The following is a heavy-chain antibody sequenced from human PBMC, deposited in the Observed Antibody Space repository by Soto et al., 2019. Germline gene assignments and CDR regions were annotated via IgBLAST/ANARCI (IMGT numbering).Heavy chain of an antibody. CDR2: IKQDGSEK. CDR3: ARDPSVVVVAATPYYYYGMDV. Sequence: EVQLVESGGGLVQPGGSLRLSCAASGFTFSSYWMSWVRQAPGKGLEWVANIKQDGSEKYYVDSVKGRFTISRDNAKKSLYLQMNGLRAEDTAVYYCARDPSVVVVAATPYYYYGMDVWGQGTTVTVSS. J-gene: IGHJ6*02. V-gene: IGHV3-7*01. D-gene: IGHD2-15*01. CDR1: GFTFSSYW.